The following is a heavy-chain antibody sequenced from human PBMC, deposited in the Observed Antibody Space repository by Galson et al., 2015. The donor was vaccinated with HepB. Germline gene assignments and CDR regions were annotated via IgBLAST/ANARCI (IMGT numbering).Heavy chain of an antibody. CDR1: GFTFNTYG. CDR2: IAYDGRSE. Sequence: SLRLSCAASGFTFNTYGMHWVRQAPGKGLEWVAVIAYDGRSEYYADPVKGRFTISRDNSKNTVSLQMNSLRAEDTAVYYCAKSEIGASYQGEAFDHWGQGTLVTVSS. V-gene: IGHV3-30*18. J-gene: IGHJ4*02. D-gene: IGHD1-26*01. CDR3: AKSEIGASYQGEAFDH.